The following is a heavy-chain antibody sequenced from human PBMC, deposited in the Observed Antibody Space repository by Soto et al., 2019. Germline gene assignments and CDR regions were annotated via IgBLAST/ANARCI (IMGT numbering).Heavy chain of an antibody. CDR2: KYHSGST. J-gene: IGHJ4*02. CDR3: ARGVLGATTYFDY. Sequence: SETLSPGGAVSGYSVSSDYYWGWIRQPPGKGLEWIASKYHSGSTYYNPSLKSRVTISVDTSKNQLSLKLSSVTAADTAVYYCARGVLGATTYFDYWGQGTLVTVSS. CDR1: GYSVSSDYY. V-gene: IGHV4-38-2*01. D-gene: IGHD1-26*01.